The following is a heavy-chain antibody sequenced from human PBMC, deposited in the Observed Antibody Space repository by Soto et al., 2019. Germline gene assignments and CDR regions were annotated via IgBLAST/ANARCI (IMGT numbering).Heavy chain of an antibody. Sequence: WGSLRLSCAASGFTFSSYWMSWVRQAPGKGLEWVANIKQDGSEKYYVDSVKGRFTISRDNAKNSLYLQMNSLRAEDTAVYYCARVHEVQYPYYYYYYGMDVWGQGTTVTVSS. CDR3: ARVHEVQYPYYYYYYGMDV. CDR2: IKQDGSEK. CDR1: GFTFSSYW. V-gene: IGHV3-7*05. J-gene: IGHJ6*02. D-gene: IGHD4-4*01.